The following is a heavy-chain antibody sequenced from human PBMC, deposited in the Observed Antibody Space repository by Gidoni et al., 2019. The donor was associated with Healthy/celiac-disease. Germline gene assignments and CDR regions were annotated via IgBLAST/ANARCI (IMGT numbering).Heavy chain of an antibody. CDR3: AKDMGPYYYDSSGYYFDY. D-gene: IGHD3-22*01. V-gene: IGHV3-9*01. Sequence: EVQLVESGGGLVQPGRSLRLSCAASGFTFDDSDMHWVRQAPGKGLEWVSGISWNSGSIGYADSVKGRFTISRDNAKNSLYLKMNSLRAEDTALYYCAKDMGPYYYDSSGYYFDYWGQGTLVTVSS. CDR2: ISWNSGSI. J-gene: IGHJ4*02. CDR1: GFTFDDSD.